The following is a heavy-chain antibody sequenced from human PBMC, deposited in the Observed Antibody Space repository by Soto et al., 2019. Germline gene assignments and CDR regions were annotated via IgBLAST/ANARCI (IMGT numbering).Heavy chain of an antibody. CDR2: ISYDGSNK. J-gene: IGHJ4*02. CDR3: AKPKHSFYDSSGYYDY. Sequence: GGSLRLSCAASGFTFSSYGMHWVRHAPGKGLEWVAVISYDGSNKYYADSVKGRFTISRDNSKNTLYLQMNSLRAEDTAVYYCAKPKHSFYDSSGYYDYWGQGSLVTVSS. D-gene: IGHD3-22*01. V-gene: IGHV3-30*18. CDR1: GFTFSSYG.